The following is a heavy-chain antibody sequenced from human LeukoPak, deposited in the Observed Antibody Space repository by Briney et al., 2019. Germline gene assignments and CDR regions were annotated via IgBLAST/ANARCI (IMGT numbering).Heavy chain of an antibody. CDR3: ASQGGYSYGFDY. Sequence: PSETLSLTCAVYGGSFSGYYWSWIRQPPGKGLEWIGEINHSGSTNYNPSLKSRVTISVDTSKNQFSLKLSSVTAADTAVYYCASQGGYSYGFDYWGQGTLVTVSS. CDR1: GGSFSGYY. CDR2: INHSGST. V-gene: IGHV4-34*01. J-gene: IGHJ4*02. D-gene: IGHD5-18*01.